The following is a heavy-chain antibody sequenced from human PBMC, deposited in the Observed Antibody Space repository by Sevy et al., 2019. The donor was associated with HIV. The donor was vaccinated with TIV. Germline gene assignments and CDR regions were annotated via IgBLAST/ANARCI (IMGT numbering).Heavy chain of an antibody. CDR2: VYYTGKT. J-gene: IGHJ6*03. D-gene: IGHD6-6*01. CDR1: CVSITRSY. V-gene: IGHV4-59*01. Sequence: SETLSLTCNVSCVSITRSYWNWIRQTPGKGLEWIALVYYTGKTNYNPSLKSRVTVSLDTSKSKFSLKLSSVTAADTAVYYCARGGAGRQFDYYYYMDVWGKGTTVTVSS. CDR3: ARGGAGRQFDYYYYMDV.